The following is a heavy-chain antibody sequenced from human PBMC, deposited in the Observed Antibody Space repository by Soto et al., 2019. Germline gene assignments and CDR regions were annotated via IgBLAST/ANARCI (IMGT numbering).Heavy chain of an antibody. CDR3: ARRGMLRGVFRVYYFDY. CDR1: GGSISSSSYY. V-gene: IGHV4-39*01. Sequence: QLQLQESGPGLVKPSETLSLTCTVSGGSISSSSYYWGWIRQPPGKGLEWIGSIYYSGSTYYNPSLKSRVTISVDTSKNQFSLKLSSVTAADTAVYYCARRGMLRGVFRVYYFDYWGQGTLVTVSS. CDR2: IYYSGST. J-gene: IGHJ4*02. D-gene: IGHD3-10*01.